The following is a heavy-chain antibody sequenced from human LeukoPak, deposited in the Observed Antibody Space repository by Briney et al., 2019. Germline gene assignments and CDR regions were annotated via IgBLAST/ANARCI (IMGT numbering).Heavy chain of an antibody. D-gene: IGHD2-2*01. J-gene: IGHJ3*02. CDR2: ISYDGSNK. CDR1: GFTFSSYA. CDR3: ASLVGGVVVVPAAIPGVAAAAPDAFDI. Sequence: GGSLRLSCAASGFTFSSYAMHWVRQAPGKGLEWVAVISYDGSNKYYADSVKGRFTISRDNSKNTLYLQMNSLRAEDTAVYYCASLVGGVVVVPAAIPGVAAAAPDAFDIWGQGTMVTVSS. V-gene: IGHV3-30-3*01.